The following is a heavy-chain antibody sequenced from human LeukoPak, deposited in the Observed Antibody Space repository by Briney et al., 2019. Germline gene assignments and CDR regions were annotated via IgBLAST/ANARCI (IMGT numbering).Heavy chain of an antibody. V-gene: IGHV4-59*01. CDR2: IYYSGST. D-gene: IGHD3-9*01. CDR1: GGSISSYY. Sequence: SETLSLTCPVSGGSISSYYWSWIRQPPGKGLEWIGYIYYSGSTYYNPSLKSRVTISVHTSKNQFSLKLSSVTAADTAVYYCARAAGYFPPPPPGYWGQGTLVTVSS. CDR3: ARAAGYFPPPPPGY. J-gene: IGHJ4*02.